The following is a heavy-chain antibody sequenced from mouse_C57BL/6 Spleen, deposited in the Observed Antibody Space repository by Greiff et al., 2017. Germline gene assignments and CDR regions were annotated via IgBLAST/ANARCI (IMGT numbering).Heavy chain of an antibody. V-gene: IGHV1-81*01. CDR2: IYSRSGNT. Sequence: QVQLQQSGAELARPGASVKLSCKASGYTFTSYGISWVKQRTGQGLEWIGEIYSRSGNTYYNEKFKGKATLTADKSSSTAYMELRSLTSDDSAVYFCVYDYDGGFAYWGQGTLVTVSA. D-gene: IGHD2-4*01. CDR3: VYDYDGGFAY. CDR1: GYTFTSYG. J-gene: IGHJ3*01.